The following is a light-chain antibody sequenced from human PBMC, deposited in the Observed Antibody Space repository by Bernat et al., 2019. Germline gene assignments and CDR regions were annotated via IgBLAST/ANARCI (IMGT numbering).Light chain of an antibody. Sequence: QSALTQPASVSGSPGQSITISCTGTSSDVGSYNLVSWYQQHPGKAPKLIIYEVTKRPSGVSNRFSDSKSGNTASLTISGLQPEDETDYFCCSYAGRSTFDVFGGGTELTVL. CDR2: EVT. CDR3: CSYAGRSTFDV. CDR1: SSDVGSYNL. V-gene: IGLV2-23*02. J-gene: IGLJ2*01.